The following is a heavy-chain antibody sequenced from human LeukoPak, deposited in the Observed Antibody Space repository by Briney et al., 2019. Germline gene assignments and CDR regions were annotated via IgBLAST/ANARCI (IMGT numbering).Heavy chain of an antibody. J-gene: IGHJ6*02. CDR2: INHSGST. D-gene: IGHD3-3*01. CDR1: GGSFSGYY. V-gene: IGHV4-34*01. CDR3: ASLTIFGVAPRYYGMDV. Sequence: KPSETLSLTCAVYGGSFSGYYWSWIRQPPGKGLEWIGEINHSGSTNYNPSLKSRVTISVDTSKNQFSLKLSSVTAADTAVYYCASLTIFGVAPRYYGMDVWGQGTTVTVSS.